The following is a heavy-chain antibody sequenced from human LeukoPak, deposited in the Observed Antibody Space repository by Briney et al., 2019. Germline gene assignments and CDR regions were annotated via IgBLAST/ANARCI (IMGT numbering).Heavy chain of an antibody. CDR2: IYYSGST. D-gene: IGHD3-22*01. CDR3: ARVPPTRDYYDSSGYWNYFDY. Sequence: PSETLSLTCTVSGGSISRGGYSWSWIRQHPGKGLEWIGYIYYSGSTYYNPSLKSRVTISVDTSKNQFSLKLSSVTAADTAVYYCARVPPTRDYYDSSGYWNYFDYWGQGTLVTVSS. CDR1: GGSISRGGYS. J-gene: IGHJ4*02. V-gene: IGHV4-31*03.